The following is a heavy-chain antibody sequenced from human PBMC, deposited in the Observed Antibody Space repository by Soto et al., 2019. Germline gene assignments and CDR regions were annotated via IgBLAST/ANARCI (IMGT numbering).Heavy chain of an antibody. V-gene: IGHV4-59*08. D-gene: IGHD3-16*01. CDR3: ARQLGHVDY. CDR2: IYYSGST. CDR1: GGSISSYY. Sequence: PSETLSLTCTVSGGSISSYYWSWIRQPPGKGLEWIGYIYYSGSTNYNPSLKSRVTISVDTSKNQFSLKLSSVTAADTAVFYCARQLGHVDYWGQGTLVTVSS. J-gene: IGHJ4*02.